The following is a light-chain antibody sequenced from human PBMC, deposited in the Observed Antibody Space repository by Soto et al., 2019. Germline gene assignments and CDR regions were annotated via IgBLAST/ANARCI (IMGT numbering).Light chain of an antibody. Sequence: EIVLTQSPGTLSLSPGERATLSCRASQSISISYLAWYQQQPGQAPRLLIYSTSTRATGIPDRFSGSGSGTDFTLTISKLEPGDFAVYYCQQYGGSSWTFGRGTKVDSK. CDR2: STS. CDR3: QQYGGSSWT. CDR1: QSISISY. V-gene: IGKV3-20*01. J-gene: IGKJ1*01.